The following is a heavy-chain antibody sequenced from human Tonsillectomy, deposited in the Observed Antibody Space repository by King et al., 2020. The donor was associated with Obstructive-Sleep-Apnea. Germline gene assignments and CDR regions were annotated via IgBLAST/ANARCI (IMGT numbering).Heavy chain of an antibody. D-gene: IGHD6-13*01. CDR2: ISWNSGSI. CDR1: GFTFDDYA. CDR3: AKGRSSSSWPNNWFDP. V-gene: IGHV3-9*01. Sequence: VQLVESGGGLVQPGRSLRLSCAASGFTFDDYAMHWVRQAPGKGLEWVSGISWNSGSIGYADSVKGRFTISRDNAKNSLYLQMNSLRAEDTALYYCAKGRSSSSWPNNWFDPWGQGTLVTVSS. J-gene: IGHJ5*02.